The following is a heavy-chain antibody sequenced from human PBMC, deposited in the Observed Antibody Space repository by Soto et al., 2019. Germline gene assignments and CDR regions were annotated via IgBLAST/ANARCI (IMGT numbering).Heavy chain of an antibody. V-gene: IGHV6-1*01. CDR1: GDSVSSNSAA. J-gene: IGHJ6*02. Sequence: SQTLSLTCAISGDSVSSNSAAWNWIRQSPSRGLEWLGRTYYRSKWYNDYAVSVKSRITISPDTSKNQFSLQLNSVTPEDTAVYYCARDRGDSSGWYYYYYYGMDVWGQGTTVTVSS. CDR2: TYYRSKWYN. D-gene: IGHD6-19*01. CDR3: ARDRGDSSGWYYYYYYGMDV.